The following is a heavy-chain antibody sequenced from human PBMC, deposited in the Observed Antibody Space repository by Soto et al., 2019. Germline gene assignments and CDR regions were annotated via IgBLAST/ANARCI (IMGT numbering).Heavy chain of an antibody. V-gene: IGHV1-69*01. J-gene: IGHJ6*02. Sequence: QVQLVWSGAEVKKPGSSVKVSCEASGGTFSSYPINWVRQAPGQGLEWMGGIIPFFGTSNYAQKFQGRVTITADDSTSTAYMELRSLRSEDTAVYYCARVGHITNYGMAVWGQGTTVTVSS. CDR1: GGTFSSYP. CDR2: IIPFFGTS. CDR3: ARVGHITNYGMAV. D-gene: IGHD1-26*01.